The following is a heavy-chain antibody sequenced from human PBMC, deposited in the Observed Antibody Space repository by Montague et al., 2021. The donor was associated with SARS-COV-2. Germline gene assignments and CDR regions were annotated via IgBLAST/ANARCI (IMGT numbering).Heavy chain of an antibody. CDR3: VKDSVHY. Sequence: SLRLSCAVSGFTFSVYTMSWVRQAPGMGLEWVAGIDPSGGRTYYSESVKGRFTIFRDNSKNTLYLQMNSLRSEDAAIYYCVKDSVHYWGQGTLVTVSS. CDR1: GFTFSVYT. D-gene: IGHD3-10*01. CDR2: IDPSGGRT. J-gene: IGHJ4*02. V-gene: IGHV3-23*05.